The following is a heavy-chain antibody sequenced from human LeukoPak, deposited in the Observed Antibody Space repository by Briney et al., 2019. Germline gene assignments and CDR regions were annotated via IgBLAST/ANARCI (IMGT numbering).Heavy chain of an antibody. CDR2: IYSGGST. D-gene: IGHD1-26*01. CDR1: GFTVSSNY. V-gene: IGHV3-53*01. J-gene: IGHJ5*02. CDR3: ARGDGGSYAYNWFDP. Sequence: GESLRLSCAASGFTVSSNYMSWVRQAPGKGLEWVSVIYSGGSTYYADSVKGRFTISRDNSKNTLYLQMNSLRAEDTAVYYCARGDGGSYAYNWFDPWGQGTLVTVSS.